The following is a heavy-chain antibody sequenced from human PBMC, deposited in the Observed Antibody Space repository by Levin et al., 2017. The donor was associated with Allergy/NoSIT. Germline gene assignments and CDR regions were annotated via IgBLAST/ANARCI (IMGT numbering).Heavy chain of an antibody. CDR1: GGSFRGYY. D-gene: IGHD2/OR15-2a*01. Sequence: LSLTCAIYGGSFRGYYWSWIRQPPGKGLEWISKISSGSTTIDYADSVKGRFTTSRDNARDSLYLQMNSLRDEDTAVYFCARMKRNILHAFDIWGQGTMVTVSS. CDR2: ISSGSTTI. CDR3: ARMKRNILHAFDI. V-gene: IGHV3-11*04. J-gene: IGHJ3*02.